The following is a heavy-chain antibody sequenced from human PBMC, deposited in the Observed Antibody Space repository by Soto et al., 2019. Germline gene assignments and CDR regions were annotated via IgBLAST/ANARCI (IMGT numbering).Heavy chain of an antibody. D-gene: IGHD3-9*01. Sequence: GGSLRLSCAASGFTFSSYAMHWVRQAPGKGLEWVAVISYDGNKKYYADSVKGRFTISRDNPKNTLYLQMNSLRAEDTAVYYCAREPFTGNSWFNLWGQGTLVTVS. CDR1: GFTFSSYA. J-gene: IGHJ4*02. CDR3: AREPFTGNSWFNL. V-gene: IGHV3-30-3*01. CDR2: ISYDGNKK.